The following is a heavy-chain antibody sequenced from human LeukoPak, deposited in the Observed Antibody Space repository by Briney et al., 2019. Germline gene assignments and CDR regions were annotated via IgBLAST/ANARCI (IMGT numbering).Heavy chain of an antibody. D-gene: IGHD1-1*01. Sequence: GRSLRLSCAASGFTFSSYSMIWVRQAPGKGLEWVSYISSSSSTIYYADSVKGRFTISRDNAKNSLYLQMNSLRAADTAVYYCARGDNSWNDTRDPFDFWGQGTMVIVSS. J-gene: IGHJ3*01. CDR2: ISSSSSTI. V-gene: IGHV3-48*01. CDR3: ARGDNSWNDTRDPFDF. CDR1: GFTFSSYS.